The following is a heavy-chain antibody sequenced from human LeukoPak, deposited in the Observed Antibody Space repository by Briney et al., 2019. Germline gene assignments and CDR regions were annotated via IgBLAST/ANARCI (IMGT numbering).Heavy chain of an antibody. D-gene: IGHD5-18*01. J-gene: IGHJ4*02. CDR2: IYSGGST. CDR1: GFTVSSNY. Sequence: GGSLRLSCAASGFTVSSNYMSWVRQAPGKGLEWVSVIYSGGSTYYADSVKGRFTISRDNSKNTLYLQMNSLRAEDTAVYYCARVDTAMATREYYFDYWGQGNLVTVSS. V-gene: IGHV3-66*02. CDR3: ARVDTAMATREYYFDY.